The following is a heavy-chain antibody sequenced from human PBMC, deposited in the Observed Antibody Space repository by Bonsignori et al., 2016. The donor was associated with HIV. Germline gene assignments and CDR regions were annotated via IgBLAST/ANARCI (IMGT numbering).Heavy chain of an antibody. D-gene: IGHD6-13*01. V-gene: IGHV1-2*02. Sequence: WVRQAPGQGLEWMGWINPHTGDTHYAQKFRGRVTMTRDTSISAAYMELPRLKSDDTAIYYCAREWSRTWPFDYWGQGTQVTVSS. CDR2: INPHTGDT. CDR3: AREWSRTWPFDY. J-gene: IGHJ4*02.